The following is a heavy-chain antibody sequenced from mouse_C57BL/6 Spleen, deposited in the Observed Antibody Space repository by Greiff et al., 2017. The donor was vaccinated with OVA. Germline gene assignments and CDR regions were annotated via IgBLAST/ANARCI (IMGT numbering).Heavy chain of an antibody. J-gene: IGHJ4*01. V-gene: IGHV1-15*01. CDR1: GYTFTDYE. Sequence: LQESGAELVRPGASVTLSCKASGYTFTDYEMHWVKQTPVHGLEWIGAIDPETGGTAYNQKFKGKAILTADKSSSTAYMELRSLTSEDSAVYYCTRGHYYAMDYWGQGTSVTVSS. CDR2: IDPETGGT. CDR3: TRGHYYAMDY.